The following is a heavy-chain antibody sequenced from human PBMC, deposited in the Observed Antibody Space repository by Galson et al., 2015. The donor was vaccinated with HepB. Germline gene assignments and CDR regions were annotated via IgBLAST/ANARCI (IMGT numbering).Heavy chain of an antibody. V-gene: IGHV3-33*01. CDR3: ARDPSMTTVTSDGYFDY. Sequence: SLRLSCAASGFTFSSYGMHWVRQAPGKGLEWVAVIWYDGSNKYYADSVKGRFTISRDNSKNTLYLQMNSLRAEDTAVYYCARDPSMTTVTSDGYFDYWGQGTLVTVSS. J-gene: IGHJ4*02. CDR2: IWYDGSNK. CDR1: GFTFSSYG. D-gene: IGHD4-17*01.